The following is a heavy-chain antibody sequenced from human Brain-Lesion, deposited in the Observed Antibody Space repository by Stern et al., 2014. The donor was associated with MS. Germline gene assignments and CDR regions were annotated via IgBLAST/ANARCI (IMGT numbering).Heavy chain of an antibody. V-gene: IGHV4-4*02. D-gene: IGHD1-14*01. J-gene: IGHJ3*02. CDR1: NW. Sequence: NWWSWVRQSPGKGLEWIGEIYHSGGTKYSPSFESRVIISVDKSKNQFSLKLSYVTAADTAVYYCARELPDLNAFDIWGQGTMVTVSS. CDR2: IYHSGGT. CDR3: ARELPDLNAFDI.